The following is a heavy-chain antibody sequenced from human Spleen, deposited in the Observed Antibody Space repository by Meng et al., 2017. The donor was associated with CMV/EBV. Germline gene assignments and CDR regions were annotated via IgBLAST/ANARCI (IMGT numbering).Heavy chain of an antibody. Sequence: GESLKISCAASGFTFHNAWMTWVRQAPGKGLEWVGRIKTKPDAGATDYAAPVKGRFTISRDDSKKTLYLQMNSLKTEDTAVYHCVTRGDWFDNWGHGTLVTVSS. CDR1: GFTFHNAW. J-gene: IGHJ4*01. D-gene: IGHD4-17*01. V-gene: IGHV3-15*01. CDR3: VTRGDWFDN. CDR2: IKTKPDAGAT.